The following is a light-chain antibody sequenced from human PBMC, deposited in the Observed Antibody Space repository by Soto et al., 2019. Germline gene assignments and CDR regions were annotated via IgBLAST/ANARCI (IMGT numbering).Light chain of an antibody. Sequence: EIVFTHSPSTRSLSPVERATLSFRASQSVSSYSAWYQQKPGQAPRLLIYDASNRATGIPARFSGSGSGTDFTLTISSLEPEDFAVYYCQQRSNWPFNFGQGTRLEIK. CDR1: QSVSSY. CDR3: QQRSNWPFN. V-gene: IGKV3-11*01. CDR2: DAS. J-gene: IGKJ5*01.